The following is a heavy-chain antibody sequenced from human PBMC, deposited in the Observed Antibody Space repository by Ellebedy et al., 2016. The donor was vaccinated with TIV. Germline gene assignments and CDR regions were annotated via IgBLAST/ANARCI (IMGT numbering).Heavy chain of an antibody. CDR3: ARPMVRGIYYYGMDV. V-gene: IGHV3-74*01. CDR1: GFTFSSYW. J-gene: IGHJ6*02. D-gene: IGHD3-10*01. CDR2: INSDGSST. Sequence: GESLKISCAASGFTFSSYWMHWVRQAPGKGLVWVSRINSDGSSTSYADSVKGRFTISRDNSKNTLYLQMNSLRAEDTAVYYCARPMVRGIYYYGMDVWGQGTTVTVSS.